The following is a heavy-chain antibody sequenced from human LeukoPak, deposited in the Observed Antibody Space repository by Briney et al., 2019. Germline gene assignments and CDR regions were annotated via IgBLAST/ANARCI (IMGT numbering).Heavy chain of an antibody. CDR3: ARPLDSSNNYFDY. CDR2: IYSDGYT. CDR1: GLIVSINY. V-gene: IGHV3-53*01. Sequence: PGGSLRLSCAVSGLIVSINYMSWVRQAPGKGLEWVSTIYSDGYTYYAGSVKGRFTISRDNSKKTLYLQMNSLRAEDTAVYYCARPLDSSNNYFDYWGQGTLVTVSA. J-gene: IGHJ4*02. D-gene: IGHD6-13*01.